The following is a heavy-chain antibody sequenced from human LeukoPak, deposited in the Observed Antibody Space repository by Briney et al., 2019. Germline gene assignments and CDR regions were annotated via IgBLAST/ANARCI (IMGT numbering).Heavy chain of an antibody. V-gene: IGHV3-49*05. CDR1: GFTFGDYA. J-gene: IGHJ1*01. Sequence: NPGGSLRLSCTTSGFTFGDYARSWFRQAPGKGLEWVSFIRSYIYSGATDYAASVRGRFVISRHDSESIAYLQMNSLRTEDTGVYYCARNPNPHCSRVHFSCDSWGQAT. CDR3: ARNPNPHCSRVHFSCDS. CDR2: IRSYIYSGAT. D-gene: IGHD2-15*01.